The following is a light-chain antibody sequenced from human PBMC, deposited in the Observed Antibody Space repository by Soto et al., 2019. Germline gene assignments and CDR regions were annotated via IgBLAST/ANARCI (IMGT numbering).Light chain of an antibody. CDR3: SSYTSSSTLRV. J-gene: IGLJ1*01. Sequence: QSVLTQPASVSGSPGQSLTISCTGNSSEVGGYNYVSWYQQHPGKAPKLMIYDVSNRPSGVSNRFSGSKSGNTASLTISGLQAEDEADYYCSSYTSSSTLRVFGTGTKVTVL. CDR1: SSEVGGYNY. V-gene: IGLV2-14*01. CDR2: DVS.